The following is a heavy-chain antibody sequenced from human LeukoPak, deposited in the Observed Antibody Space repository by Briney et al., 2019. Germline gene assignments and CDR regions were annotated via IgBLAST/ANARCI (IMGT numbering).Heavy chain of an antibody. D-gene: IGHD3-22*01. J-gene: IGHJ5*02. CDR1: GYSISSGYY. CDR2: IYHSGST. V-gene: IGHV4-38-2*02. Sequence: KPSETLSLTCTVSGYSISSGYYWGWIRQPPGKGLEWIGSIYHSGSTYYNPSLKSRVTISVDTSKNQFSLKLSSVTAADTAVYYCARWCNDYYDSSGYYGNNYGNWFDPWGQGTLVTVSS. CDR3: ARWCNDYYDSSGYYGNNYGNWFDP.